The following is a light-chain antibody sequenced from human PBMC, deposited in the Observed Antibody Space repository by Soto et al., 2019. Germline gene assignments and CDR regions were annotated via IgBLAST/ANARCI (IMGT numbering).Light chain of an antibody. Sequence: DIQMTQSPSTLSASVGDRITITCRASQSINSWLAWYQQKPGKAPQLLIFKASGLESGVPSRFSGSGSGTEFTLTISSLQPDDFATYYCQHYNNFQFTFGPGTKVEIK. CDR2: KAS. J-gene: IGKJ3*01. CDR3: QHYNNFQFT. CDR1: QSINSW. V-gene: IGKV1-5*03.